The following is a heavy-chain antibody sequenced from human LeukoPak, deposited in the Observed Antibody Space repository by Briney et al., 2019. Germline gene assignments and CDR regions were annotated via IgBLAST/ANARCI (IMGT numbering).Heavy chain of an antibody. CDR1: GFTFSSYA. V-gene: IGHV3-30-3*01. CDR3: ARDYYGSGSYYLPSYYYYYDMDV. D-gene: IGHD3-10*01. Sequence: PGGSLRLSCAASGFTFSSYAMPWVRQAPGKGLEWVAVISYDGSNKYYADSVKGRFTISRDNSKNTLYLQMNSLRAEDTAVYYCARDYYGSGSYYLPSYYYYYDMDVWGQGTTVTVSS. J-gene: IGHJ6*02. CDR2: ISYDGSNK.